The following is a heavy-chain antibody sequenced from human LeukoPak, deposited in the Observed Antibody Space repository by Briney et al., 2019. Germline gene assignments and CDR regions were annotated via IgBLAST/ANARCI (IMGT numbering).Heavy chain of an antibody. CDR3: AKGVGPLSYYGVDV. Sequence: GGSLRLSCAASGFTFSDYWMSWVRQAPGKGLEWMVNIKQDGSVQYYVDSVKGRFTISRDNAKNSLYLQMNSLRAEDTAVYYCAKGVGPLSYYGVDVWGQGTTVTVSS. J-gene: IGHJ6*02. V-gene: IGHV3-7*01. D-gene: IGHD3-9*01. CDR1: GFTFSDYW. CDR2: IKQDGSVQ.